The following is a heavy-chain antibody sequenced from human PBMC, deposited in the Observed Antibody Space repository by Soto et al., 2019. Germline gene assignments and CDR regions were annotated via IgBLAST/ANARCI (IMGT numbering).Heavy chain of an antibody. Sequence: EVQLVESGGGLVQPGRSLRLSCAASGFTFDDYAMHWVRQAPGKGLVWVSGISWNSGSIGYADSVKGRFTISRDNAKNSLYLQMNSLRAEDTALYYCAKDLRANDAFDIWGQGTMVTVSS. V-gene: IGHV3-9*01. CDR2: ISWNSGSI. CDR3: AKDLRANDAFDI. CDR1: GFTFDDYA. J-gene: IGHJ3*02.